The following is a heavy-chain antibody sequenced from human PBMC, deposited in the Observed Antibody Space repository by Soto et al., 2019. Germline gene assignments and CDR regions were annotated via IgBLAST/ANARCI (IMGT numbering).Heavy chain of an antibody. V-gene: IGHV3-21*01. CDR2: ISSSSSYI. Sequence: GGSLRLSCAASGFTFSSYSMNWVRQAPGKGLEWVSSISSSSSYIYYADSVKGRFTISRDNAKNSLYLQMNGLRAEDTAVYYCARALLYGSGSYYKDPWFDYYYGMDVWGQGTTVTVSS. CDR3: ARALLYGSGSYYKDPWFDYYYGMDV. D-gene: IGHD3-10*01. CDR1: GFTFSSYS. J-gene: IGHJ6*02.